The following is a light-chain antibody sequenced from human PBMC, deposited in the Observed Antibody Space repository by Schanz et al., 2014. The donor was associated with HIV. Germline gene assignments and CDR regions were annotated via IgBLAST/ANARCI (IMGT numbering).Light chain of an antibody. V-gene: IGKV1-5*03. Sequence: DIQMTQSPSTLSASVGDRVTITCRASQSISSWLAWYQQKPGKAPKLLIYKASSLESGVPSRFSGSGSGTEFTLTISNLEPDDFAIYYCQQYNTYPLTFGGGTKVEIK. CDR3: QQYNTYPLT. CDR1: QSISSW. CDR2: KAS. J-gene: IGKJ4*01.